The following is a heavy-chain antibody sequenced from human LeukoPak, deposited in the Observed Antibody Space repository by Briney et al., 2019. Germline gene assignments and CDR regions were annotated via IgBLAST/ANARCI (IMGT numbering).Heavy chain of an antibody. CDR1: GFGLSDTS. D-gene: IGHD3-10*01. J-gene: IGHJ4*02. CDR3: ARVPKQRLLLQWFSDL. CDR2: IGGYDNSR. Sequence: KPGRSLRLSCRASGFGLSDTSVTWVRQAPGKGLGWVSAIGGYDNSRYYEESVRGRFNISRDYATNTAFLPLSSLRGADTAIYYCARVPKQRLLLQWFSDLWGQGPPVIVSS. V-gene: IGHV3-21*01.